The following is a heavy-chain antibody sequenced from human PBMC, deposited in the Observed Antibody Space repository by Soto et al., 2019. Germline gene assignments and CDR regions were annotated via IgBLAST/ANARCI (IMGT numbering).Heavy chain of an antibody. V-gene: IGHV1-2*04. CDR3: ARGCVSEYQLLWRVGSYGMDV. Sequence: GASVKVSCKASGYTFTGYYMHWVRQAPGQGLEWMGWINPNSGGTNYAQKFQGWVTMTRDTSISTAYMELSRLRSDDTAVYYCARGCVSEYQLLWRVGSYGMDVWGQGTTVTVSS. J-gene: IGHJ6*02. D-gene: IGHD2-2*01. CDR2: INPNSGGT. CDR1: GYTFTGYY.